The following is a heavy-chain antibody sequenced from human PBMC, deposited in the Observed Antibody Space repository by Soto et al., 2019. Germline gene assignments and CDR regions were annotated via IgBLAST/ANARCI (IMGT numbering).Heavy chain of an antibody. D-gene: IGHD3-10*01. CDR2: IGTAGDT. V-gene: IGHV3-13*01. Sequence: GGSLRLSCAASGFTFSSYDMHWVRQATGKGLEWVSAIGTAGDTYYPGSVKGRFTISRENAKNSLYLQMNSLTAEDTAVYYCERDGVVLVGGQERISYSYCGMDGWGKGTRVAVPS. J-gene: IGHJ6*04. CDR1: GFTFSSYD. CDR3: ERDGVVLVGGQERISYSYCGMDG.